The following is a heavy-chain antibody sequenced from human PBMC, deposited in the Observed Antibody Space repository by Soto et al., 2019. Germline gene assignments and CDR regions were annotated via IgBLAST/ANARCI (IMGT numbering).Heavy chain of an antibody. V-gene: IGHV4-59*08. D-gene: IGHD3-3*01. CDR1: SGSISSYF. CDR2: SHYSGST. Sequence: SETLSLTCTVSSGSISSYFWNWIRLPPGKGLERIGYSHYSGSTNYNPSLKSRVTISVDTSKNQFSLKLSSVTAADTAVYYCARSDFWSGLDYWGQGTLVTVSS. J-gene: IGHJ4*02. CDR3: ARSDFWSGLDY.